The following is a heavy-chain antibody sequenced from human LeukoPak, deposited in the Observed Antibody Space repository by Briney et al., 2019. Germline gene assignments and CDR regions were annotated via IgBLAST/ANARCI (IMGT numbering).Heavy chain of an antibody. CDR3: VRDGELGLGALDI. Sequence: SQTLSLTCAISGDSVSSNGSAWNWIRQSPSRGLEWLGRTFYRSRWYTDYAPYMRGRITVNPDISRNEFSLELHSVTPEDTAVYYCVRDGELGLGALDIWGQGTLVTVSS. V-gene: IGHV6-1*01. CDR2: TFYRSRWYT. D-gene: IGHD7-27*01. CDR1: GDSVSSNGSA. J-gene: IGHJ3*02.